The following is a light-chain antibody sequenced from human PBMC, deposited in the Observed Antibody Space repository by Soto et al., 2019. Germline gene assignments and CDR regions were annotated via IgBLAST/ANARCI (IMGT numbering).Light chain of an antibody. V-gene: IGKV1-39*01. J-gene: IGKJ2*01. CDR1: QSISTY. CDR3: LQNFGSPYT. Sequence: DIQMTQSPSSLSASVGDRVTMPCRASQSISTYVNWYQQKPGKVPKFLIYTASKLQSGVPSRFSGSGSGTDFTLTISSLEPEDFATYYCLQNFGSPYTFGQGTKLEIK. CDR2: TAS.